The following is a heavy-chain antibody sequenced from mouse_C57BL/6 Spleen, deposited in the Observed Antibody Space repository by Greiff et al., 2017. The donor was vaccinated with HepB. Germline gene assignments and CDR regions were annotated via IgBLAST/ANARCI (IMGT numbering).Heavy chain of an antibody. V-gene: IGHV1-52*01. Sequence: QVQLQQPGAELVRPGSSVKLSCKASGYTFTSYWMHWVKQRPIQGLEWIGNIDPSDSETHYNQKFKDKATLTVDKSSSTAYMQLSSLTSEDSAVYYCARDYYGSSYRAMDYWGQGTSVTVSS. CDR2: IDPSDSET. CDR3: ARDYYGSSYRAMDY. CDR1: GYTFTSYW. J-gene: IGHJ4*01. D-gene: IGHD1-1*01.